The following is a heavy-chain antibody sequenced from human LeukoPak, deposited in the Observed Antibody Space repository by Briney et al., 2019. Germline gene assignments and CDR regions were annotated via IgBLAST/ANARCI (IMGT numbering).Heavy chain of an antibody. CDR2: MSYSGST. D-gene: IGHD5-24*01. Sequence: SATLSLTCTVSGGSISSSSYSWGWIRQPPGKGLEWIASMSYSGSTYYNPSLKSRVTISVDTSRNQFSLKLSSVTAADTAVYYCARVRWLQLGHFDYWGQGSLVTVSS. J-gene: IGHJ4*02. V-gene: IGHV4-39*07. CDR1: GGSISSSSYS. CDR3: ARVRWLQLGHFDY.